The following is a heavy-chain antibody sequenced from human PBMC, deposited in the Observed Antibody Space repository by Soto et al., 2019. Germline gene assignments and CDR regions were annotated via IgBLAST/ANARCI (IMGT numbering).Heavy chain of an antibody. CDR1: GGSINSYY. Sequence: QVQLQESGPGLVKPSETLSLTCTVSGGSINSYYWSWIRQPPGKGLEWVGYIYYSGSTNYNPSLTSRVTISLDTSKNRFSLKLSSVTAADTAVYYCARASTSKGHFDYWGQGTLVTVSS. V-gene: IGHV4-59*01. CDR3: ARASTSKGHFDY. D-gene: IGHD2-2*01. CDR2: IYYSGST. J-gene: IGHJ4*02.